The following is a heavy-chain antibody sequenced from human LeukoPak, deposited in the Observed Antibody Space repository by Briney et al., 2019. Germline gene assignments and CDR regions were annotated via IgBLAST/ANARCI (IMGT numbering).Heavy chain of an antibody. Sequence: GGSLRLSCAASGFIFSDYYMSWIRQAPGKGLEWVSYISNSGSIIHYADSLKGRFTISRDNAKNSVYLQMNSLRAEDTAVYYCAREHLGVAAADYWGQGTLVTVSS. J-gene: IGHJ4*02. CDR1: GFIFSDYY. D-gene: IGHD6-19*01. V-gene: IGHV3-11*04. CDR2: ISNSGSII. CDR3: AREHLGVAAADY.